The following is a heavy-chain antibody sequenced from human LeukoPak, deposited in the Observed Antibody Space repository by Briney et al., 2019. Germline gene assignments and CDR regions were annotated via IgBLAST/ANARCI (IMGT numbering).Heavy chain of an antibody. D-gene: IGHD3-3*01. CDR1: GYTFTSYY. Sequence: ASVKVSCKASGYTFTSYYMHWVRQAPGQGLEWMGIINPSGGSTSYAQKFQGRVTITRNTSISTAYMELSSLRSEDTAVYYCASRNGVVDAFDIWGQGTMVTVSS. CDR3: ASRNGVVDAFDI. CDR2: INPSGGST. V-gene: IGHV1-46*01. J-gene: IGHJ3*02.